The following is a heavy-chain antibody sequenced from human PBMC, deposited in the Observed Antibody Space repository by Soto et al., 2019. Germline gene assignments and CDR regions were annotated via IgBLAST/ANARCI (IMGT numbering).Heavy chain of an antibody. Sequence: ASVKVSCKSSGYTFTGYYMHWVRQAPGQGLEWMGWINPNSGGTNYAQKFQGRVTMTRDTSISTAYMELSRLRSDDTAVYYCARDRYYYDSRGFDPWGQGTLVTVSS. CDR2: INPNSGGT. CDR1: GYTFTGYY. J-gene: IGHJ5*02. CDR3: ARDRYYYDSRGFDP. D-gene: IGHD3-22*01. V-gene: IGHV1-2*02.